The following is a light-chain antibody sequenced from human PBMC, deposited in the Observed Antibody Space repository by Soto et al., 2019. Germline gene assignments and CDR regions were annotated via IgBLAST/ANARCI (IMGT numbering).Light chain of an antibody. CDR1: QSLLHSNGYNY. Sequence: DIVMTQSPLSLPVTPGEPASISCRSSQSLLHSNGYNYLDWYLQKPGQSPQLLIYLGSNRASGVPDRFSGSGSGTDFTLKISRVEAEDVGVYYCMQALQTPPLTSGGGTKVEIK. J-gene: IGKJ4*01. CDR3: MQALQTPPLT. CDR2: LGS. V-gene: IGKV2-28*01.